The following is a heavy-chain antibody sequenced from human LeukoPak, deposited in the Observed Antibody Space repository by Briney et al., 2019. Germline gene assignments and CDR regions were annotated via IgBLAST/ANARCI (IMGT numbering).Heavy chain of an antibody. J-gene: IGHJ5*02. Sequence: PGRSLTLSCAASGFTFSSYGMHWVRQAPGKGLEWVAVISYDGSNKYYADSVKGRFTISRDNSKNTLYLQMNSLRAEDTAVYYCAKELRGYSYGLRNNWFDPWGQGTLVTVSS. CDR1: GFTFSSYG. CDR3: AKELRGYSYGLRNNWFDP. CDR2: ISYDGSNK. D-gene: IGHD5-18*01. V-gene: IGHV3-30*18.